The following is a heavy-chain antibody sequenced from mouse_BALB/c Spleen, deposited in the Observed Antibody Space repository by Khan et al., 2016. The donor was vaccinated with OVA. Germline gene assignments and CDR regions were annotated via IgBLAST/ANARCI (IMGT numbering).Heavy chain of an antibody. CDR1: GYSFTGYF. V-gene: IGHV1-20*02. CDR3: ARKNGCDFDY. CDR2: INPHIGET. J-gene: IGHJ2*01. D-gene: IGHD1-1*01. Sequence: VQLKQSGPELVKPGASVKISCKASGYSFTGYFMNWVMQSHGKSLEWIGRINPHIGETFYNQKFKGKATLTVDESSSTAHMELRSLASEDSAVYYCARKNGCDFDYWGQGTTLTVSS.